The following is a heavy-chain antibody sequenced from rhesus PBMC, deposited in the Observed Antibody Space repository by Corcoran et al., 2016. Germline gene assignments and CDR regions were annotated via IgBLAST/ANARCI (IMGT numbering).Heavy chain of an antibody. V-gene: IGHV4-76*01. CDR1: GGSVGGGYA. CDR3: ARRLVDGQNFDS. D-gene: IGHD2-21*01. CDR2: KYGNGGRI. Sequence: QVQLQESGPGLVRPSETLSLTCTVSGGSVGGGYAWSWIRQSPGTGLGGIGYKYGNGGRITYNPSLQHRVTISRDTAKNQCSLKLGSVTAAETAVYYCARRLVDGQNFDSWGQGVLVTVSS. J-gene: IGHJ4*01.